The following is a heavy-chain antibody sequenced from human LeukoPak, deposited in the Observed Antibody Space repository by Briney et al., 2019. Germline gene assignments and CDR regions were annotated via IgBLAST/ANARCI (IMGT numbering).Heavy chain of an antibody. Sequence: PGGSLRLSCAASGFTFSSYAMSWVRQAPGKGLEWVGFIRSKAYGGTTEYAASVKGRFTISRDDSKSIAYLQMNSLKTEDTAVYYCTRGGSGSYRYYYYYMDVWGKGTTVTVSS. CDR2: IRSKAYGGTT. CDR3: TRGGSGSYRYYYYYMDV. J-gene: IGHJ6*03. V-gene: IGHV3-49*04. CDR1: GFTFSSYA. D-gene: IGHD1-26*01.